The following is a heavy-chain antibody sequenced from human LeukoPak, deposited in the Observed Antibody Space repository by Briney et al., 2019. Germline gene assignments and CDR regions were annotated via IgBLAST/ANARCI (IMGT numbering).Heavy chain of an antibody. D-gene: IGHD3-9*01. V-gene: IGHV4-34*01. CDR2: INHSGST. CDR3: QAYNILTGFYLTDAFDI. CDR1: GGSFSGYY. J-gene: IGHJ3*02. Sequence: PSETLSLTCAVYGGSFSGYYWSWLRQPPGKGLEWIGEINHSGSTNYNPSLKSRVTISVDTSKNQFSLKLSSVTAADTAVYYCQAYNILTGFYLTDAFDIWGQGTMVTVSS.